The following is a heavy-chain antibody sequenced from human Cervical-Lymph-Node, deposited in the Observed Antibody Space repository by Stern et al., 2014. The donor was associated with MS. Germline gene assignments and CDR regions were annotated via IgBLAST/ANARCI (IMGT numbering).Heavy chain of an antibody. CDR1: GFTFSSYA. CDR2: ISYDGSNK. D-gene: IGHD3-9*01. Sequence: VHLVESGGGVVQPGRSLRLSCAASGFTFSSYAMHWVRQAPGKGLEWVAVISYDGSNKYYADSVKGRFTISRDNSKNTLYLQMNSLRAEDTAVYYCARVRWEKLTGYYYNPGNYGMDVWGQGTTVTVSS. CDR3: ARVRWEKLTGYYYNPGNYGMDV. J-gene: IGHJ6*02. V-gene: IGHV3-30*04.